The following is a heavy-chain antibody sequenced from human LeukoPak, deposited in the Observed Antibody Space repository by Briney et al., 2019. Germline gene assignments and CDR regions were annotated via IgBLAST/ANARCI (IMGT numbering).Heavy chain of an antibody. J-gene: IGHJ5*02. D-gene: IGHD2-21*02. CDR3: AREYCGGDCYANWFDP. Sequence: PSETLSLTCTVSGGSISSYYWSWIRQHPGKGLEWIGYIYYSGSTYYNPSLKSRVIISVDTSKNQFSLKLSSVTAADTAVYYCAREYCGGDCYANWFDPWGQGTLVTVSS. CDR2: IYYSGST. CDR1: GGSISSYY. V-gene: IGHV4-59*06.